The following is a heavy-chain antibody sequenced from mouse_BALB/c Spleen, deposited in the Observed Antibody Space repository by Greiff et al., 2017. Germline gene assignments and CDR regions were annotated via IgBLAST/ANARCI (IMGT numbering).Heavy chain of an antibody. CDR3: ASLIATAYCFDY. Sequence: EVQLQESGGDLVKPGGSLKLSCAASGFTFSSYGMSWVRQSPDKRLEWVATISSCSGYTYYTDSVKGRFTISRDNTKNTLYLQMSSLKSEDTAVYYCASLIATAYCFDYWGQGTTLTVSS. CDR2: ISSCSGYT. CDR1: GFTFSSYG. D-gene: IGHD1-2*01. J-gene: IGHJ2*01. V-gene: IGHV5-6*01.